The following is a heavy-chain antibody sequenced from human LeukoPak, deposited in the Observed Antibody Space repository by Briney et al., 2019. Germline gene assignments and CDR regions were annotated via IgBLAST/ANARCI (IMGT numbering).Heavy chain of an antibody. V-gene: IGHV4-4*09. CDR1: GGSISSHY. D-gene: IGHD4/OR15-4a*01. Sequence: SETLSLTCTVSGGSISSHYWSWIRQPPGKGLEWIGYIYTSGSTNCNPSLKSRVTISVDTSKNQFSLKLSSVTAADTAVYYCARTMVAYFDYWGQGTLVTVSS. J-gene: IGHJ4*02. CDR2: IYTSGST. CDR3: ARTMVAYFDY.